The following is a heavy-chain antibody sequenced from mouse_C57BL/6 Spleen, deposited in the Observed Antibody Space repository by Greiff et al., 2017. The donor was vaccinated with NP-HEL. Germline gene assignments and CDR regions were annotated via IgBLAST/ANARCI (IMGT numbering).Heavy chain of an antibody. CDR3: AREDGYYGYAMDY. CDR1: GYSITSGYY. Sequence: EVKLPESGPGLVKPSQSLSLTCSVTGYSITSGYYWNWLRQFPGNKLEWLGYISYDGSNNYNPYLKNRISITLDTSKNQFFLKLNSVTTEDTATYYCAREDGYYGYAMDYWGQGTSVTVSS. J-gene: IGHJ4*01. V-gene: IGHV3-6*01. CDR2: ISYDGSN. D-gene: IGHD2-3*01.